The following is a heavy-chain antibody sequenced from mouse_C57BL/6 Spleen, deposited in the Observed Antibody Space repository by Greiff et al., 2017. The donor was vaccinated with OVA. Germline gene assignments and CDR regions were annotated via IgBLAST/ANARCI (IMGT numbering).Heavy chain of an antibody. Sequence: EVMLVESGGGLVQPGGSMKLSCVASGFTFSNYWMNWVRQSTEKGLEWVAQIRLKSDNYATHYAESVKGRFTISRDDSKSSVYLHMNNLRAEDTGIYYCTGVYYGNFDNWGQGTTLTVSS. CDR2: IRLKSDNYAT. V-gene: IGHV6-3*01. D-gene: IGHD2-1*01. CDR1: GFTFSNYW. CDR3: TGVYYGNFDN. J-gene: IGHJ2*01.